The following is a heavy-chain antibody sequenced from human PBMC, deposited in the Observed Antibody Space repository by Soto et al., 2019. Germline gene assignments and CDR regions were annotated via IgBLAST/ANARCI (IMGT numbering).Heavy chain of an antibody. CDR2: ISYDGSNK. CDR3: ARDLYYDSSYGMDV. J-gene: IGHJ6*02. Sequence: HPGGSLRLSCAASGFTFSSYAMHWVRQAPGKGLEWVAVISYDGSNKYYADSVKGRFTISRDNSKNTLYLQMNSLRAEDTAVYYCARDLYYDSSYGMDVWGQGTTVTVSS. CDR1: GFTFSSYA. D-gene: IGHD3-22*01. V-gene: IGHV3-30-3*01.